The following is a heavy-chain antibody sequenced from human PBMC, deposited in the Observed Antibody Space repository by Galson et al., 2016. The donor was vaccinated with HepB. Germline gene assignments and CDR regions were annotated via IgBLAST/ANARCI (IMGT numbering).Heavy chain of an antibody. CDR3: ARDICGGDCLDY. CDR1: GFTFSIYA. V-gene: IGHV3-30-3*01. D-gene: IGHD2-21*02. J-gene: IGHJ4*02. CDR2: ISYDGSNK. Sequence: SCAASGFTFSIYAMHWVRQAPGKGLEWVAVISYDGSNKYYADSVKGRFTISRDNSKNTLYLQMNSLRAEDTAVYYCARDICGGDCLDYWGQGTLVTVSS.